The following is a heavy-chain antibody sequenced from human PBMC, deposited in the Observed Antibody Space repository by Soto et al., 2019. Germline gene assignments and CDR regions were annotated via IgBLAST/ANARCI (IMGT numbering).Heavy chain of an antibody. CDR2: INHSGST. J-gene: IGHJ4*02. CDR3: ARGAAPKLYYFDY. V-gene: IGHV4-34*01. Sequence: ETLSLTCAVYGGSFSGYYWSWIRQPPGKGLEWIGEINHSGSTNYNPSLKSRVTISVDTSKNQFSLKLSSVTAADTAVYYCARGAAPKLYYFDYWGQGTLVTVSS. CDR1: GGSFSGYY. D-gene: IGHD6-6*01.